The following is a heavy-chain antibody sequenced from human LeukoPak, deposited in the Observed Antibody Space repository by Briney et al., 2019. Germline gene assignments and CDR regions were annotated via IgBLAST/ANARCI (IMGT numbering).Heavy chain of an antibody. Sequence: GGPLRLSCLASGFTFSTYEMNWVRQAPGKGLKWVSYISTRGSPIHYADSVKGRFIISRDNSKNSLYLQMNSLGAEDTAVYFCVRDRRLDLDAFDIWGQGTRVTVSS. CDR2: ISTRGSPI. J-gene: IGHJ3*02. D-gene: IGHD6-19*01. V-gene: IGHV3-48*03. CDR3: VRDRRLDLDAFDI. CDR1: GFTFSTYE.